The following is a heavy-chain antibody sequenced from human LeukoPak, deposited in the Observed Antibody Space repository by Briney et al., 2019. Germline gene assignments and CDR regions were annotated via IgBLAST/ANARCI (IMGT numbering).Heavy chain of an antibody. Sequence: SETLSLTCTVSSGSISSTNYYWGWIRQPPGKGLEWIGSIYYSGSTYYNPSLKSRVTISVDTSKNQFSLKLSAMTPADTAVYYCARVEGYYYDSSGYYFDYWGQGTLVTVSS. J-gene: IGHJ4*02. V-gene: IGHV4-39*07. CDR3: ARVEGYYYDSSGYYFDY. D-gene: IGHD3-22*01. CDR2: IYYSGST. CDR1: SGSISSTNYY.